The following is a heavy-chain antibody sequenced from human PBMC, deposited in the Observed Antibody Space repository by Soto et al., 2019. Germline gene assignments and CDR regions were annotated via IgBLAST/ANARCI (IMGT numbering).Heavy chain of an antibody. Sequence: SETLSLTCSVSGDSISTVTYYWSWIRQLPGKGLEWIGYVFYRGTTYYNPSLKSRVTISVDTSNNQFSLMLSSVTAADTAVYYCTGAVVGYGEGNWFDPWGQGTLVTVSS. CDR1: GDSISTVTYY. J-gene: IGHJ5*02. V-gene: IGHV4-31*03. CDR3: TGAVVGYGEGNWFDP. CDR2: VFYRGTT. D-gene: IGHD2-21*01.